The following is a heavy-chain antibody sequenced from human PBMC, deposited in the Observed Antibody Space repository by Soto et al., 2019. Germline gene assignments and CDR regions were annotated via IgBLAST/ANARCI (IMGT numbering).Heavy chain of an antibody. CDR3: ARSQGYSSGCVDY. Sequence: QVQLVESGGGVVQPGRSLRLSCAASGFTFSSYGMHWVRQAPGKGLEWVAVLWYDGSNKYYADSVKGRFTISRDNSKNTLYLQMNSLRAEDTAVYYCARSQGYSSGCVDYWGQGTLVTVSS. CDR1: GFTFSSYG. J-gene: IGHJ4*02. V-gene: IGHV3-33*01. D-gene: IGHD6-19*01. CDR2: LWYDGSNK.